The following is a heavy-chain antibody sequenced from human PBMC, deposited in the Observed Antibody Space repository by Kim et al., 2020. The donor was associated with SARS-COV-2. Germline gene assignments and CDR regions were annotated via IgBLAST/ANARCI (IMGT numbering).Heavy chain of an antibody. J-gene: IGHJ5*02. D-gene: IGHD6-13*01. CDR1: GGTFSSYA. Sequence: SVKVSCKASGGTFSSYAISWVRQAPGQGLEWMGAIIPIFGTANYAQKFQGRVTITADESTSTAYMELSSLSSEVTAVYYCARTYSSRWVWFDPWGQGSL. V-gene: IGHV1-69*13. CDR2: IIPIFGTA. CDR3: ARTYSSRWVWFDP.